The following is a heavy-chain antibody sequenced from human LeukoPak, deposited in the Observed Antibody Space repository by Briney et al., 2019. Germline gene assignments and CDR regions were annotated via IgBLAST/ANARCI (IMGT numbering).Heavy chain of an antibody. J-gene: IGHJ5*02. D-gene: IGHD2-2*01. CDR3: ARVGATARVVPAAMVWFDP. CDR2: ISSSSSYI. V-gene: IGHV3-21*01. CDR1: GFTFSSHS. Sequence: GGSLRLSCAASGFTFSSHSMNWVRQAPGKGLEWVSSISSSSSYIYYADSVKGRFTISRDNAKNSLYLQMNSLRAEDTAVYYCARVGATARVVPAAMVWFDPWGQGTLVTVSS.